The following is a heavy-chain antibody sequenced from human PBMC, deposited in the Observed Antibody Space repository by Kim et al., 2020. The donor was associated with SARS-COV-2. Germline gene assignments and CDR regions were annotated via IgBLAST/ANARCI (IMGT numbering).Heavy chain of an antibody. CDR3: ARLGGVLLWFGEFPAYFDY. Sequence: SRVTISVDTSKNQFSLKLSSVTAADTAVYYCARLGGVLLWFGEFPAYFDYWGQGTLVTVSS. D-gene: IGHD3-10*01. J-gene: IGHJ4*02. V-gene: IGHV4-39*01.